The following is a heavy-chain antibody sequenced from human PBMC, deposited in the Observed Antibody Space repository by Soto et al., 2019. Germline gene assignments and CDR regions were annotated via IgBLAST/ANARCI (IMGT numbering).Heavy chain of an antibody. J-gene: IGHJ4*02. D-gene: IGHD6-6*01. V-gene: IGHV1-18*01. CDR1: GYTFTNYA. CDR2: VNTYNGNP. Sequence: QVQLVQSGVEVKKPGASVKVSCKASGYTFTNYAISWVRQAPGRGLEWMGWVNTYNGNPNYAQIFQGRVTMTTDTYTGTAYMELRSLKSDVSAVYYCARDSQYSTDWQRFDSWGQGTLVTVSS. CDR3: ARDSQYSTDWQRFDS.